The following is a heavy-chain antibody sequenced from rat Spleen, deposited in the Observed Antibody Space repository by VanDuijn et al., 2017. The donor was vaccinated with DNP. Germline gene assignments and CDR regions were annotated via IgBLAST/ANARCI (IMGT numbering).Heavy chain of an antibody. V-gene: IGHV2S12*01. J-gene: IGHJ2*01. CDR2: MSSGGST. CDR3: TRSLSHTYYGYFDY. CDR1: GFSLTSFG. Sequence: QVQLKESGPGLVQPSQTLSLTCTVSGFSLTSFGVSWVRQPPGKGLEWIAAMSSGGSTYYNSTLKSRLSLSRDTSKNQVFLKMNSLQADDTGTYYCTRSLSHTYYGYFDYWGQGVMVTVSS. D-gene: IGHD1-9*01.